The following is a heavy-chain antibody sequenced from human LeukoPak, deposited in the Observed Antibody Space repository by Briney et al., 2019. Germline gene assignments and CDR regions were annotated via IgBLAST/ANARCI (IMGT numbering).Heavy chain of an antibody. J-gene: IGHJ4*02. CDR3: ARAYDSSGYYYSI. CDR2: IYYSGST. CDR1: GGSISSYY. D-gene: IGHD3-22*01. V-gene: IGHV4-59*01. Sequence: PSETLSLTCTVSGGSISSYYWSWLRQPPGKGLEWIGYIYYSGSTNYNPSLKSRVTISVDTSKNQFSLKLSSVTAADTAVYYCARAYDSSGYYYSIWGQGTLVTVSS.